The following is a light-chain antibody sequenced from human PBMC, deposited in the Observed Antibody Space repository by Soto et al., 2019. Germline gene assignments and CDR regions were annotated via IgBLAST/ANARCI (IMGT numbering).Light chain of an antibody. V-gene: IGKV3-11*01. J-gene: IGKJ5*01. Sequence: EIVLTQSPATLSLSPGERATLSCRASQSVSSYLAWYQQKPGQAPRLLIYDASNRATGIPARFSGSGSGTDFTLTISSLEPEDFALYHCQQYGSGSITFGQGTRREIK. CDR1: QSVSSY. CDR2: DAS. CDR3: QQYGSGSIT.